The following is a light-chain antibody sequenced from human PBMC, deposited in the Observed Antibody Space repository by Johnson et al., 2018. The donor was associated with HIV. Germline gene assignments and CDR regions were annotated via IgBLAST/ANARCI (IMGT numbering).Light chain of an antibody. CDR3: GTWDSSLSAGV. CDR2: ENN. J-gene: IGLJ1*01. CDR1: SSNIGNNY. V-gene: IGLV1-51*02. Sequence: QSVLTHPPSVSAAPGQKVTISCSGSSSNIGNNYVSWYQQLPGTAPKLLIYENNKRPSGITDRFSGSKSGTSATLGITGLQTGDEADYYCGTWDSSLSAGVFGAGTNVTVL.